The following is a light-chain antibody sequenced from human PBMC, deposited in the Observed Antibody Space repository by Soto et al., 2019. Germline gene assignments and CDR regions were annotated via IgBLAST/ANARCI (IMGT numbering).Light chain of an antibody. CDR2: KAS. CDR3: MQGISFT. Sequence: VLTQSPLSLPVTLGQPASISCRSSQSLVHSDGNTYLNWFQQRPGQAPRRLIYKASNRDSGVTDRFSGSGSGTYFTLTISKVEAADVGIYYCMQGISFTFGQGTRVEIK. J-gene: IGKJ1*01. V-gene: IGKV2-30*02. CDR1: QSLVHSDGNTY.